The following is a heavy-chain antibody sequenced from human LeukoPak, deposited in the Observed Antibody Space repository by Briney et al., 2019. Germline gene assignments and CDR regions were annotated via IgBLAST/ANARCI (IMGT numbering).Heavy chain of an antibody. Sequence: GGSLRLSCAASGFTFSSYEMNWVRQAPGKGLEWFSYISSSGSTIYYADSVKGRFTISRDSAKNSLYLQMSSLRAEDTAVYYCAELGITMIGGVWGKGTTVTISS. CDR2: ISSSGSTI. J-gene: IGHJ6*04. D-gene: IGHD3-10*02. CDR3: AELGITMIGGV. CDR1: GFTFSSYE. V-gene: IGHV3-48*03.